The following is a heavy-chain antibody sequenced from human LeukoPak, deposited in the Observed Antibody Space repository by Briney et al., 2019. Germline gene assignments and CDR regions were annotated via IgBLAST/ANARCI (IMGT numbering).Heavy chain of an antibody. CDR1: GGSLSGGVYY. V-gene: IGHV4-30-4*01. D-gene: IGHD2-21*02. CDR2: ISFSGRT. Sequence: SPCLTRAVSGGSLSGGVYYWSWIRQPPRKGLEWVGYISFSGRTSYNPPLKSRVTISVDTSKNQFSLKLSSVTAADTAVYYCAREGAAYCGGDCYDWGEGSPVTASS. J-gene: IGHJ4*02. CDR3: AREGAAYCGGDCYD.